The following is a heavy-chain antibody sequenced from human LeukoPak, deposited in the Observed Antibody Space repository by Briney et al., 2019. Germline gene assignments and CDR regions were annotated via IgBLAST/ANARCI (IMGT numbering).Heavy chain of an antibody. D-gene: IGHD5-24*01. CDR2: IKQDGSEK. CDR1: GFTFSSYW. J-gene: IGHJ4*02. Sequence: GGSLRLSCAASGFTFSSYWMSWVRQAPGKGLEWVANIKQDGSEKYYVDSVKGRFTISRDNSKNTLYLQMNSLRAEDTAVYYCAKSGYNRFDYWGQETLVTVSS. V-gene: IGHV3-7*03. CDR3: AKSGYNRFDY.